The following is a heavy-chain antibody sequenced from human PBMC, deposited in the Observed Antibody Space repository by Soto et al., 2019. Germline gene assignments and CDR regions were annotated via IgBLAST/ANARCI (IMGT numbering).Heavy chain of an antibody. J-gene: IGHJ5*02. CDR3: EGDPDSHYNDSHASSYP. D-gene: IGHD4-4*01. CDR1: GGTFSTYT. CDR2: IIPIIGII. Sequence: QVQLVQSGAEVKKPGSSVKVSCKASGGTFSTYTITWVRQAHGQGLEWMGRIIPIIGIINYAQKFQGRVTISADKFTGTAYMELTGLRSDDTAVYYCEGDPDSHYNDSHASSYPWGQGNLVTVSS. V-gene: IGHV1-69*08.